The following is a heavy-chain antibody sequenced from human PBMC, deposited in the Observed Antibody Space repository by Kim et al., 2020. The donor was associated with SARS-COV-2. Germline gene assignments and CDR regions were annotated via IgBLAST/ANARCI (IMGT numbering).Heavy chain of an antibody. CDR2: TYYRSKWYN. CDR1: GDSVSSNSAA. J-gene: IGHJ6*02. V-gene: IGHV6-1*01. D-gene: IGHD6-19*01. Sequence: SQTLSLTCAISGDSVSSNSAAWNWIRQSPSRGLEWLGRTYYRSKWYNDYAVSVKSRITINPDTSKNQFSLQLNSVTPEDTAVYYCARDKDWGDPMAGFYYYYYGMDVWGQGTTVTVSS. CDR3: ARDKDWGDPMAGFYYYYYGMDV.